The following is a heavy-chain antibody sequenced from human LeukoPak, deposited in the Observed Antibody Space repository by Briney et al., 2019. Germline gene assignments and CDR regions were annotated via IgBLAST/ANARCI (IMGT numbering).Heavy chain of an antibody. V-gene: IGHV4-4*09. CDR1: GGSISSYY. J-gene: IGHJ3*02. D-gene: IGHD7-27*01. CDR3: ARREANGDTNGDAFDI. Sequence: SETLSLTCTVSGGSISSYYWSWIRQPPGKGLEWIGYIYTSGSTNYNPSLKSRVTISVDTRKNHFSLELSSVTAADTAVYYCARREANGDTNGDAFDIWGQGTMVSVSS. CDR2: IYTSGST.